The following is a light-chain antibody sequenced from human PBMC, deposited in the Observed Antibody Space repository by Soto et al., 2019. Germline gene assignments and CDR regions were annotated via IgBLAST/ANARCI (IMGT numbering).Light chain of an antibody. V-gene: IGKV1-5*01. CDR2: DAS. CDR3: QQYNSYLYT. CDR1: QSISSW. Sequence: DIQMTQSPSTLSASVGDRVTITCRASQSISSWLAWYQQKPGKAPKLLIYDASSLESGVPSRFSGSGSGTELTLTISSLQADDFATYYWQQYNSYLYTFGQGTKLEIK. J-gene: IGKJ2*01.